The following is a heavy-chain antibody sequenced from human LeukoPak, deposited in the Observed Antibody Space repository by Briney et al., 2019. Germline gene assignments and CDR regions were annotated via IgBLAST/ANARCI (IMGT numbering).Heavy chain of an antibody. CDR2: IIPIFGTA. CDR1: GGTFSSYA. D-gene: IGHD3-22*01. V-gene: IGHV1-69*13. J-gene: IGHJ4*02. CDR3: AKAAYYYDSSGSGSNFGY. Sequence: SVKVSCKASGGTFSSYAISWVRQAPGQGLEWMGGIIPIFGTANYAQKFQGRVTITADESTSTAYMELSSLRSEDTAVYYCAKAAYYYDSSGSGSNFGYWGQGTLVTVSS.